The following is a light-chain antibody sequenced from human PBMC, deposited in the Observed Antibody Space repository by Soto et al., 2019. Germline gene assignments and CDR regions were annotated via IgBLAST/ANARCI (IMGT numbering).Light chain of an antibody. CDR3: QQYGSSQWT. J-gene: IGKJ1*01. CDR2: GAS. CDR1: QSVSSSF. Sequence: ETVLTQSPGTLSLSPGERATLSCRASQSVSSSFLAWYHQKPGQVPRLLIYGASSRATGIPDRFSGSGSGTDLTITISRLEPEDFGVYYCQQYGSSQWTFGQGTKVDIK. V-gene: IGKV3-20*01.